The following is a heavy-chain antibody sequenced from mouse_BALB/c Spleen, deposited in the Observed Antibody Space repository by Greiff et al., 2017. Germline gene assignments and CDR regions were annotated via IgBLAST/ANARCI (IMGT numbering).Heavy chain of an antibody. CDR2: ISSGGST. V-gene: IGHV5-6-5*01. J-gene: IGHJ2*01. CDR1: GFTFSSYA. Sequence: EVKLMESGGGLVKPGGSLKLSCAASGFTFSSYAMSWVRQTPEKRLEWVASISSGGSTYYPDSVKGRFTISRDNARNILYLQMSSLRSEDTAMYYCARGDTTVVVPLDYWGQGTTLTVSS. D-gene: IGHD1-1*01. CDR3: ARGDTTVVVPLDY.